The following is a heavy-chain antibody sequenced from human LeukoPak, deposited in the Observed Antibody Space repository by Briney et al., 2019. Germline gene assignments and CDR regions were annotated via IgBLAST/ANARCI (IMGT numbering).Heavy chain of an antibody. J-gene: IGHJ4*02. CDR3: ARVLSGGPVYDY. Sequence: GGSLRLSCAASGFTFDDYAMHWVRQAPGKGLEWVSSISSSSSYIYYADSVKGRFTISRDNAKNSLYLQMNSLRAEDTAVYYCARVLSGGPVYDYWGQGTLVTVSS. D-gene: IGHD1-14*01. CDR2: ISSSSSYI. V-gene: IGHV3-21*01. CDR1: GFTFDDYA.